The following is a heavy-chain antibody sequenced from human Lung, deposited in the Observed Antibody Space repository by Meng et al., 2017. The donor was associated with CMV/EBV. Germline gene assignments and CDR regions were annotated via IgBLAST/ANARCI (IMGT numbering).Heavy chain of an antibody. Sequence: AEVKKAGASAKVSWKAFGYTFTSYDNNWVRQATGQGLEWMGWMNPNSGNTGYAKKFQGRVTMTRNTSISTAYMELSSLRSEDTAVYYCARGYCSGGSCPVFDPWGQGTLVTVSS. CDR2: MNPNSGNT. D-gene: IGHD2-15*01. CDR1: GYTFTSYD. V-gene: IGHV1-8*01. CDR3: ARGYCSGGSCPVFDP. J-gene: IGHJ5*02.